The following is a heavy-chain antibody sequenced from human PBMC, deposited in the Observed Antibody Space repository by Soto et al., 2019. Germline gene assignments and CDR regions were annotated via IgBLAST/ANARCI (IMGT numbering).Heavy chain of an antibody. V-gene: IGHV1-69*13. CDR3: ARARYCSGGSCPYHDAFDI. CDR1: GGTFSSYA. J-gene: IGHJ3*02. D-gene: IGHD2-15*01. CDR2: IIPIFGTA. Sequence: SVKVSCKASGGTFSSYAISWVRQALGQGLEWMGGIIPIFGTANYAQKFQGRVTITADESTSTAYMELSSLRSEDTAVYHCARARYCSGGSCPYHDAFDIWGQGTMVTVSS.